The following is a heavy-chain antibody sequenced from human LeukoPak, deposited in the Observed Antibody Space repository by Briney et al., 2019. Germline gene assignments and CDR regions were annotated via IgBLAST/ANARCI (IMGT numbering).Heavy chain of an antibody. J-gene: IGHJ5*02. CDR1: GGSISSYY. CDR3: ARQRSSGWGKINYNWFDP. D-gene: IGHD6-19*01. Sequence: SSETLSLTCTVSGGSISSYYWSRIRQPPGKGLEWIGYIYYSGSTNYNPSLKSRVTISVDTSKNQFSLKLSSVTAADTAVYYCARQRSSGWGKINYNWFDPWGQGTLVTVSS. V-gene: IGHV4-59*01. CDR2: IYYSGST.